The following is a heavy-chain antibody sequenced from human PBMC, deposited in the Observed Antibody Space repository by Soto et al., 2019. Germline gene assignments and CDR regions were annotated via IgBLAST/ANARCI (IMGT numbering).Heavy chain of an antibody. CDR2: IYWDDDK. CDR1: GFSLSTRGVG. V-gene: IGHV2-5*02. Sequence: QITLKESGPALVKPTETLTLTCTLSGFSLSTRGVGMGWIRQPPGKALEWLGFIYWDDDKYYSASLKSRLTITKETSQDQVLLTMADMDPVDTATYYCARRQEFCRSWYSGWFAPWGEGTLDIVSS. J-gene: IGHJ5*02. CDR3: ARRQEFCRSWYSGWFAP. D-gene: IGHD6-13*01.